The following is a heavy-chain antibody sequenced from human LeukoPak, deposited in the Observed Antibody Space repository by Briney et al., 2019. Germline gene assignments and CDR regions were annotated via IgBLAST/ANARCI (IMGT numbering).Heavy chain of an antibody. CDR2: INPSGSST. D-gene: IGHD3-22*01. J-gene: IGHJ6*02. Sequence: GASVKVSCTASGYTFTSYYMHWVRQAPGQGLEWMGIINPSGSSTSYAQKFQGRVTITRDTSTSTVYMELSSLRSEDTAVYYCARYYYDSSGYLRGNGMDVWGQGTTVTVSS. V-gene: IGHV1-46*01. CDR1: GYTFTSYY. CDR3: ARYYYDSSGYLRGNGMDV.